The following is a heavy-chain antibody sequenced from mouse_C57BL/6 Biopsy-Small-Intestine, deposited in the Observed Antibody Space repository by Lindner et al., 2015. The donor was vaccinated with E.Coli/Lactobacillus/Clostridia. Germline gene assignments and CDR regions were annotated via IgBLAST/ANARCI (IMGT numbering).Heavy chain of an antibody. V-gene: IGHV1-9*01. D-gene: IGHD4-1*01. J-gene: IGHJ4*01. Sequence: SGAELMKPGASVKLSCKATGYTFTGYWIEWVKQRPGHGLEWIGEILPGSVSTNYNEEFTGKASFTTDTSSNTAYMQLSSLTTEDSAIYYCARRLGYAMDYWGQGTSVTVSS. CDR3: ARRLGYAMDY. CDR1: GYTFTGYW. CDR2: ILPGSVST.